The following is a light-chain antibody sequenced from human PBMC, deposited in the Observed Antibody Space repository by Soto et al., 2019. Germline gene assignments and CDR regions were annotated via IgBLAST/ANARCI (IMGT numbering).Light chain of an antibody. CDR2: GAS. V-gene: IGKV3-20*01. CDR3: QQYGSSLTWT. J-gene: IGKJ1*01. Sequence: EIELTQSPGTLSLYTGERATFSCRASQSVSSNYLAWYQQKPGQAPRLLIYGASSRATGIPDRFSGSGSGTDFTLTISRLEPEDFAVYYCQQYGSSLTWTFGQGTKVDIK. CDR1: QSVSSNY.